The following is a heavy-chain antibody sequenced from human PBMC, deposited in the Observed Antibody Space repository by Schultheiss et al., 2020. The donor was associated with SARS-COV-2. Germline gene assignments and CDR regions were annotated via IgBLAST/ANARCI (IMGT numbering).Heavy chain of an antibody. Sequence: SVKVSCKASGGTFSSYAISWVRQAPGQGLEWMGGIIPIFGTANYAQKFQGRVTITADESTSTAYMELSSLRSEDTAVYYCAREGLLLWFREEYYDYGMDVWGQGTTVTGSS. CDR1: GGTFSSYA. J-gene: IGHJ6*02. V-gene: IGHV1-69*13. D-gene: IGHD3-10*01. CDR2: IIPIFGTA. CDR3: AREGLLLWFREEYYDYGMDV.